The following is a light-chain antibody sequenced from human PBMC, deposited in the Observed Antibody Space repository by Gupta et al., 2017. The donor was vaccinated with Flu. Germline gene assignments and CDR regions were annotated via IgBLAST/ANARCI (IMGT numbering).Light chain of an antibody. CDR1: QRVYQN. J-gene: IGKJ1*01. CDR2: AAS. Sequence: IVVTQSPATLSLSPGQRVTLSCRTSQRVYQNVAWYQQKPGQAPRLLIYAASTRPPGVSAAFSGGGVGTEFNLSVDNRQPEHSETYYCQQENPYPPLGTFGQGTRVEIK. CDR3: QQENPYPPLGT. V-gene: IGKV3-15*01.